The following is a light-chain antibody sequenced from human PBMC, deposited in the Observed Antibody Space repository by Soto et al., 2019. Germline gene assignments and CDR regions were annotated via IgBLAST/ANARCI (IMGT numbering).Light chain of an antibody. CDR3: QQGHTLPWT. CDR2: DAS. Sequence: DIQRTPSPSSLYASVGDIVTMTCRASQGISSYLNWYQLKPGKAPQLLIYDASNLQSGVPSRFSGSGSGTDFTLTISSLKPEDFASYYCQQGHTLPWTVGQGHKVEL. CDR1: QGISSY. J-gene: IGKJ1*01. V-gene: IGKV1-39*01.